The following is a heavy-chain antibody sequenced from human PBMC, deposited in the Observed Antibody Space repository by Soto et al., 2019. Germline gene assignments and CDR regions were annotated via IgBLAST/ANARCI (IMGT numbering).Heavy chain of an antibody. V-gene: IGHV1-46*01. D-gene: IGHD2-8*01. J-gene: IGHJ1*01. CDR3: VRGYCTTTPCSGDFPQ. CDR1: GYKFTTYF. CDR2: IHPSGDT. Sequence: SVKVSCKASGYKFTTYFIHWVRQAPGQGLEWMGMIHPSGDTGYGQKFRGRVTMTIDTSTTTAYMELRNLTSEDTAIYFSVRGYCTTTPCSGDFPQWGQGTLVSVSS.